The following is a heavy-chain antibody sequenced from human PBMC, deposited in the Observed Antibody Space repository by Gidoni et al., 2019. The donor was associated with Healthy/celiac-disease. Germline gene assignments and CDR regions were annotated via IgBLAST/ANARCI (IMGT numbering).Heavy chain of an antibody. CDR2: IYYSGST. D-gene: IGHD4-17*01. V-gene: IGHV4-59*01. CDR3: ASDMPGGDYLNYGMDV. Sequence: QVQLQESGPGLVKPSETLSPTCTVSGGSISSYYWSWIRQPPGKGLEWIGYIYYSGSTNYNPSLKSRVTISVDTSKNQFSLKLSSVTAADTAVYYCASDMPGGDYLNYGMDVWGQGTTVTVSS. CDR1: GGSISSYY. J-gene: IGHJ6*02.